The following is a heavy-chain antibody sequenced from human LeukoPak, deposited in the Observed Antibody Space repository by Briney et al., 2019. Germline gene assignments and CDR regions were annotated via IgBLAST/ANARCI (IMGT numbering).Heavy chain of an antibody. CDR1: GYTLTELS. J-gene: IGHJ6*03. V-gene: IGHV1-24*01. D-gene: IGHD6-6*01. CDR2: FDPEDGET. CDR3: ATGEGIAARPDDYYYYMDV. Sequence: ASVKVSCKVSGYTLTELSMHWVRQAPGKGLEWMGGFDPEDGETIYAQKFQGRVTMTEDTSTDTAYMELSSLRSEDTAVYYCATGEGIAARPDDYYYYMDVWGKGTTVTVSS.